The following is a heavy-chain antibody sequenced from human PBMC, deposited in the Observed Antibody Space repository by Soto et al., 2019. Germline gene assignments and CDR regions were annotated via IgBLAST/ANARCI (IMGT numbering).Heavy chain of an antibody. V-gene: IGHV1-2*04. J-gene: IGHJ6*02. CDR2: INPKSGGT. Sequence: ASVKVSCKASGYSFTGYHIHWVRQAPGQGLEWLGRINPKSGGTSTAQKFQGWVTMTTDTSISTASMELTRLASDDTAIYYCARGDSTDCSNGVCSFFYNHDMDVWGQGTTVTVSS. CDR1: GYSFTGYH. D-gene: IGHD2-8*01. CDR3: ARGDSTDCSNGVCSFFYNHDMDV.